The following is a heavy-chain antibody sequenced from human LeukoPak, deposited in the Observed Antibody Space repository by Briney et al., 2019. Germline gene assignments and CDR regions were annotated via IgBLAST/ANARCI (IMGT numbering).Heavy chain of an antibody. CDR3: ARGSLWFGDLSHFDY. D-gene: IGHD3-10*01. Sequence: SETLSLTCAVYGGSFSGYYWSWIRQPPGKGLEWIGRIYTSGSTNYNPSLKSRVTMSVDASKNHFSLKLSSVTAADTALYYCARGSLWFGDLSHFDYWGQGILVTVSS. CDR1: GGSFSGYY. V-gene: IGHV4-59*10. CDR2: IYTSGST. J-gene: IGHJ4*02.